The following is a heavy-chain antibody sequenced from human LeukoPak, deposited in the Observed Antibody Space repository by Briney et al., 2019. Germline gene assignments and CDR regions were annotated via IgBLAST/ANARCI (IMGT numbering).Heavy chain of an antibody. J-gene: IGHJ4*02. Sequence: PSETLSLTCTVSGGSISDYYWSWIRQPPGKGLEWIGYINDSGNTNYNPSLKSRVTISVDTSKNQFSLRLTSVTAADTAVFYCAREGRQDYVYFDYWGQGSLVTVSS. CDR2: INDSGNT. V-gene: IGHV4-59*01. D-gene: IGHD4-17*01. CDR3: AREGRQDYVYFDY. CDR1: GGSISDYY.